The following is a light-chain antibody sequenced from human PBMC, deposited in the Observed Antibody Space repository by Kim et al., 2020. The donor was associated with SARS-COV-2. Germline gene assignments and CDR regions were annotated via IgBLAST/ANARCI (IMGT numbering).Light chain of an antibody. Sequence: DIQMTQSPSSLSASVGDRVTITCQVSRDISVYLNWYQQKPGKAPKLLIYDASNLETGVPSRFSGTGSGTDFTFTISSLQPEDIATYYCQHYDHLPPRTFGPGTKVDIK. CDR1: RDISVY. V-gene: IGKV1-33*01. CDR2: DAS. CDR3: QHYDHLPPRT. J-gene: IGKJ3*01.